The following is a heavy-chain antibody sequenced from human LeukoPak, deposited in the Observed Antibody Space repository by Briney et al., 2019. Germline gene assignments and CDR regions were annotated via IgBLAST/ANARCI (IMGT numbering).Heavy chain of an antibody. D-gene: IGHD6-13*01. Sequence: GGPLRLSCAASGFTFSSYSMNWVRQAPGKGLEWVSSISSSSSYIYYADSVKGRFTISRDNAKNSLYLQMNSLRAEDTAVYYCAREEGAAAGWYYFDYWGQGTLVTVSS. CDR3: AREEGAAAGWYYFDY. CDR1: GFTFSSYS. J-gene: IGHJ4*02. V-gene: IGHV3-21*01. CDR2: ISSSSSYI.